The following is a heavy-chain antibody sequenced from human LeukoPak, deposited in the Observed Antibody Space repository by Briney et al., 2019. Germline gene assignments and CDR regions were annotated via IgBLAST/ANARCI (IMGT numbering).Heavy chain of an antibody. J-gene: IGHJ3*02. V-gene: IGHV4-59*01. CDR1: GGSISSYY. Sequence: PSETLSLTCTVSGGSISSYYWSWIRQPPGRGLEWIGYIYYSGSINYNPSLKSRVTISVDTSKNQFSLKLSSVTAADTAVYYCARGLRRIDTFDIWGQGTMVTVSS. D-gene: IGHD4-17*01. CDR2: IYYSGSI. CDR3: ARGLRRIDTFDI.